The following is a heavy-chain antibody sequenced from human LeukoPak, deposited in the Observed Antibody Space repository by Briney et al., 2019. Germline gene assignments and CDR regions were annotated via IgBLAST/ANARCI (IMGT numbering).Heavy chain of an antibody. Sequence: ASVKVSCKASGYTFTGYYMHWVRQAPGQGLEWMGRINPNSGGTNYAQKFQGRVTMTRDTSISTGYMELSRLRSDDTAVYYCASSILVGTWFDPWGQGTLVTVSS. CDR1: GYTFTGYY. CDR3: ASSILVGTWFDP. J-gene: IGHJ5*02. CDR2: INPNSGGT. V-gene: IGHV1-2*06. D-gene: IGHD1-26*01.